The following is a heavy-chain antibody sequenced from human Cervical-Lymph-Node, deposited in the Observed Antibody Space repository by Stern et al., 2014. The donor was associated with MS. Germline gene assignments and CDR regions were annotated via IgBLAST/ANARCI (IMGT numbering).Heavy chain of an antibody. V-gene: IGHV4-59*01. CDR3: ARGGRMASMFY. J-gene: IGHJ4*02. Sequence: QVQLQESGPGLVRPSETLSLTCNVSGGSMPDYYWSWIRQPPGKGLEWIGYVYHTGSTSYNPALKSRVTISIDTSKSQCALKVNSVTTADTAVYYCARGGRMASMFYWGQGALVTVSS. CDR2: VYHTGST. CDR1: GGSMPDYY. D-gene: IGHD5-24*01.